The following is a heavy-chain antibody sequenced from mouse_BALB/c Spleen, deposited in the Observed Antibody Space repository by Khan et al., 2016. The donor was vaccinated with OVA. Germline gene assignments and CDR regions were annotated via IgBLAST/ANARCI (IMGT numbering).Heavy chain of an antibody. CDR3: ARGKWAY. CDR1: GFTFSSFG. V-gene: IGHV5-17*02. CDR2: INRGSSTI. J-gene: IGHJ2*01. Sequence: EVQLVESGGGLVQPGGSRKLSCAASGFTFSSFGMHWVRQAPEKGLEWVAYINRGSSTIYYADPVKGRFTISRDNPKNTLFLQMTSLRSEDTAMYYCARGKWAYWGQGTTLTVSS. D-gene: IGHD1-3*01.